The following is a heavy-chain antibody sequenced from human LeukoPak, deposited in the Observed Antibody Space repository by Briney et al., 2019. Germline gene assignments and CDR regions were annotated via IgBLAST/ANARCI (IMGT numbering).Heavy chain of an antibody. V-gene: IGHV4-4*07. J-gene: IGHJ3*02. CDR1: GGSISSYY. CDR2: IYNDGST. D-gene: IGHD1-1*01. CDR3: ARSPDRLDAFDI. Sequence: SETLSLTCTVSGGSISSYYWSWIRQPAGKGLNWIGHIYNDGSTNYNPSLKSRVTMSVDTSKNQFSLKLNSVTAADTAVYYCARSPDRLDAFDIWGQATVVTVSS.